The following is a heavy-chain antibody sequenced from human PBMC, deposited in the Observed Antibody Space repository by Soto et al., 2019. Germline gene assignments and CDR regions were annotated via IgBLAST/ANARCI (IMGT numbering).Heavy chain of an antibody. CDR3: AKGNDYIWGSYRVVYFDY. V-gene: IGHV3-23*01. CDR2: ISGSGGST. J-gene: IGHJ4*02. Sequence: EVQLLESGGGLVQPGGSLRLSCAASGFTFSSYAMSWVRQAPGKGLEWVSAISGSGGSTYYADSVKGRFTISRDNSKNTLYLQMNSLRAEDTAVYYCAKGNDYIWGSYRVVYFDYWGQGTLVTVSS. CDR1: GFTFSSYA. D-gene: IGHD3-16*02.